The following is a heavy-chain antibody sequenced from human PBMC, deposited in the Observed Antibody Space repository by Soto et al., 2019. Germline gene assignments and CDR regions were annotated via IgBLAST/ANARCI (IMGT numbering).Heavy chain of an antibody. V-gene: IGHV3-74*01. CDR3: TSSHGLPGQDY. CDR2: INEDGSGT. CDR1: EFTFSRYW. Sequence: EVQLDESGGGLVQPGGSLRLSCAASEFTFSRYWMHWVRQAPGKGLVWVSQINEDGSGTNYADSVKGRFTISRDNAKNMLYLQMNSLRVEDTAMYYCTSSHGLPGQDYWSQGSLVTVSS. D-gene: IGHD3-10*01. J-gene: IGHJ4*02.